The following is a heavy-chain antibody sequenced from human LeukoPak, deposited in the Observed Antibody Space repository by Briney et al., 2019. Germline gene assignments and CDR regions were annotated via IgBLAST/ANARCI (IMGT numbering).Heavy chain of an antibody. D-gene: IGHD3-3*01. J-gene: IGHJ4*02. V-gene: IGHV1-2*02. CDR3: ARDYTIFGVAPEYYFDY. CDR1: VYTFTGYY. CDR2: INPNSGGT. Sequence: ASEKVPCKASVYTFTGYYMHWVRQAPGQGLEWMGWINPNSGGTNYAQKFQGRVTMTRDTSISTAYMELSRLRSDDTAVYYCARDYTIFGVAPEYYFDYWGQGTLVTVSS.